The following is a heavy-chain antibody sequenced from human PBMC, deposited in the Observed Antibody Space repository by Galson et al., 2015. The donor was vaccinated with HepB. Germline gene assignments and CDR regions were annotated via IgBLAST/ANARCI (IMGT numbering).Heavy chain of an antibody. J-gene: IGHJ4*02. V-gene: IGHV7-4-1*02. Sequence: SVKVSCKASGYTFTSYDMNWVRQAPGQGLEWMGWINTNTGNPTYAQGFTGRVVFSLDTSVSTAYLQISSLKAEDTAVYYCARSGDYSSWLQFDYWGQGTLVTVSS. CDR1: GYTFTSYD. CDR2: INTNTGNP. D-gene: IGHD6-13*01. CDR3: ARSGDYSSWLQFDY.